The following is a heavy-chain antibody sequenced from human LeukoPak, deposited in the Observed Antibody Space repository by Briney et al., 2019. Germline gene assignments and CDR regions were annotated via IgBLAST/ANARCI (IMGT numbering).Heavy chain of an antibody. CDR3: ASDDILTGQDYYYYYGMDV. V-gene: IGHV1-69*04. Sequence: ASVKVSCKVSGGTFSSYAISWVRQAPGQGLEWMGRIIPILGIANYAQKFQGRVTITADKSTSTAYMELSSLRSEDTAVYYCASDDILTGQDYYYYYGMDVWGQGTTVTVSS. D-gene: IGHD3-9*01. CDR1: GGTFSSYA. CDR2: IIPILGIA. J-gene: IGHJ6*02.